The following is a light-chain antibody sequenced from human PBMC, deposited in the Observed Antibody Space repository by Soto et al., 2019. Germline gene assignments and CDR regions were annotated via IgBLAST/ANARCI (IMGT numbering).Light chain of an antibody. CDR1: QSVRSNE. CDR2: GAS. V-gene: IGKV3-20*01. Sequence: EIVLTQSPGTLSLSPGERATLSCRASQSVRSNELAWYQQKPGQAPRLLIYGASSRATAIPDRVSGSGSGXXXXXTIXRLXPXXXXVYYCQQYGSSPLTFGGGTKVEFK. CDR3: QQYGSSPLT. J-gene: IGKJ4*01.